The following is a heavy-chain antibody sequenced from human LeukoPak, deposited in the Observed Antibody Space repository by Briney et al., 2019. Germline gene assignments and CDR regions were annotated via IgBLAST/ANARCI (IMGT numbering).Heavy chain of an antibody. J-gene: IGHJ6*03. CDR3: ARDIYGGNSRYYYYYMDV. CDR2: IYYSGST. Sequence: SSETLSLTCTVSGGSISSSSYYWGWIRQPPGKGLEWIGSIYYSGSTYYNPSLKSRVTISVDTSKNQFSLKLSSVTAADTAVYYCARDIYGGNSRYYYYYMDVWGKGTTVTVSS. V-gene: IGHV4-39*07. CDR1: GGSISSSSYY. D-gene: IGHD4-23*01.